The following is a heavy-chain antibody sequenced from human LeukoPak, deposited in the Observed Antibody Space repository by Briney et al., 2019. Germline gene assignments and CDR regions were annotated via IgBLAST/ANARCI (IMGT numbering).Heavy chain of an antibody. CDR1: GGSFSGYY. D-gene: IGHD1-26*01. V-gene: IGHV4-34*01. CDR3: ARGEDSGSYEGLLYSDF. Sequence: TSETLSLTCAVYGGSFSGYYWSWIRQPPGKGLEWIGEINHSGSTNYNPSLKSRVTISVDTSKSQFSLKLSSVTAADTAVYYCARGEDSGSYEGLLYSDFWGQGTLVTVSS. J-gene: IGHJ4*02. CDR2: INHSGST.